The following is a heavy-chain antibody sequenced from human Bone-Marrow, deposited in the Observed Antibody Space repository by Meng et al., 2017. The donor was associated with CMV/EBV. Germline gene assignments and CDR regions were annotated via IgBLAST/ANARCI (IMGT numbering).Heavy chain of an antibody. CDR2: AYYSGTT. Sequence: GSLRLSCTVSGGSISSYYWNWIRQPPGKGLEWLASAYYSGTTNYNPSLKSRLTISVDTSKSQFSLKLNSVTAADTAVYYFARDLNRAYSYYGMDVWGQGTTVTVSS. V-gene: IGHV4-59*01. J-gene: IGHJ6*02. D-gene: IGHD1-14*01. CDR1: GGSISSYY. CDR3: ARDLNRAYSYYGMDV.